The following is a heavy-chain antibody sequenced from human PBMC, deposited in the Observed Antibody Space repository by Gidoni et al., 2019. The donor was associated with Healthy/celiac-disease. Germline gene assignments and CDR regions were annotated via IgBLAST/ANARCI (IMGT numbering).Heavy chain of an antibody. V-gene: IGHV3-21*01. CDR2: ISRSSSYI. D-gene: IGHD2-15*01. CDR1: GFTFSRYS. J-gene: IGHJ4*02. Sequence: EVQLVESGGGLVKPGGSLRLSCAASGFTFSRYSMNWVRQAPGKGLEWVSSISRSSSYIYYADSVKGRFTISRDNAKNSLYLQMNSLRAEDTAVYYCAREGYCSGGSCYSDYWGQGTLVTVSS. CDR3: AREGYCSGGSCYSDY.